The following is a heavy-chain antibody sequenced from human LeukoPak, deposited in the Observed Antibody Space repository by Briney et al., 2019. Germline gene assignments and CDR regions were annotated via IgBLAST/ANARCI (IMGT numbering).Heavy chain of an antibody. CDR3: ARVASWFGEYYYYGMDV. V-gene: IGHV1-8*01. CDR2: MNPNSGNT. D-gene: IGHD3-10*01. CDR1: GYTFTSYD. Sequence: ASVKVSCKASGYTFTSYDINWVRQATGQGLEWMGWMNPNSGNTGYAQKFQGRVTMTRNTSISTAYMELSSLRSDDTAVYYCARVASWFGEYYYYGMDVWGQGTTVTVSS. J-gene: IGHJ6*02.